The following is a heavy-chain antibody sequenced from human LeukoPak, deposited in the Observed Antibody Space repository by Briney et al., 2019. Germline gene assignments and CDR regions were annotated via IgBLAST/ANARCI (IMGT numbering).Heavy chain of an antibody. D-gene: IGHD3-16*02. CDR1: GFMFTSYW. CDR2: INQDGSAK. Sequence: GGSLRLSCAASGFMFTSYWMSWVRQAPGKGLEWVANINQDGSAKYYMDSMKGRFTISRDNSKNSLYLQMNSLRVEDTAMYYCAREGVIGDTVWGSYRLGFDYWGQGILVTVSS. CDR3: AREGVIGDTVWGSYRLGFDY. J-gene: IGHJ4*02. V-gene: IGHV3-7*01.